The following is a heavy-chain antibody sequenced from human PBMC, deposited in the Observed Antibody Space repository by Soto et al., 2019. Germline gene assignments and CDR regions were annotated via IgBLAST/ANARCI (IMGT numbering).Heavy chain of an antibody. J-gene: IGHJ6*02. CDR3: AKGWMDV. CDR2: IYASDST. V-gene: IGHV3-53*01. Sequence: EVQLVESGGGLIQPGGSLRLSCAGSGLTVSSYAMRWVRQAPGEGLEWVSVIYASDSTHYADSVKGRFTISSDNSKNTLLPLMNSLRAEDTAVSYCAKGWMDVWGQGTTVTVS. CDR1: GLTVSSYA.